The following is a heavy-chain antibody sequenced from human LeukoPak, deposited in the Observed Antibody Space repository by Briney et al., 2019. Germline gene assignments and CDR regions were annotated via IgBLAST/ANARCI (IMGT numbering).Heavy chain of an antibody. CDR3: ARQVGGIGSSWYFTGYYYYMDV. CDR1: GGSFSGYY. V-gene: IGHV4-34*01. J-gene: IGHJ6*03. D-gene: IGHD6-13*01. CDR2: INHSGST. Sequence: SETLSLTCAVYGGSFSGYYWSWIRQPPGKGLEWIGEINHSGSTNYNPSLKSRVTISVDTSKNQFSLKLSSVTAADTAVYYCARQVGGIGSSWYFTGYYYYMDVWGKETTVTISS.